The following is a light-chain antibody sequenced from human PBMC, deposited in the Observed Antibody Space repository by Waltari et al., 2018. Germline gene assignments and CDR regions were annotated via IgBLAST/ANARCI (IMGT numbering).Light chain of an antibody. Sequence: EIVLTQSPGTLSLPPWERATLSCRASQSVSRTLAWYQQKPGQAPRLLIFGASNRATGIPDRFSGSGSGTDFSLIITRLEPEDSAMYYCQHYVRLPATFGQGTKVEIK. V-gene: IGKV3-20*01. J-gene: IGKJ1*01. CDR2: GAS. CDR3: QHYVRLPAT. CDR1: QSVSRT.